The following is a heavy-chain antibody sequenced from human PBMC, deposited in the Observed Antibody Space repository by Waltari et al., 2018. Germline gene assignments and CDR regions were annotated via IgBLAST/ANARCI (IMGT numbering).Heavy chain of an antibody. V-gene: IGHV1-69*08. CDR2: IIPIFGTA. CDR3: ARGRSSGWYSNWFDP. Sequence: QVQLVQSGAEVKKPGSSVKVSCKASGGTFSSYAISWVRQAPGQGLEWMGRIIPIFGTANYAQKFQGRVTITADKSTSTADMELSSLRSEDTAVYYCARGRSSGWYSNWFDPWGQGTLVTVSS. CDR1: GGTFSSYA. D-gene: IGHD6-19*01. J-gene: IGHJ5*02.